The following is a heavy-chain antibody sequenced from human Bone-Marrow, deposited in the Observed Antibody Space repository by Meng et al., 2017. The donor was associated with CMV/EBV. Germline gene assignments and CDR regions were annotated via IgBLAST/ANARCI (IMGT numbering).Heavy chain of an antibody. J-gene: IGHJ6*02. CDR1: GYTFTSYD. V-gene: IGHV1-2*02. CDR2: MNPNSGGT. CDR3: ARGTSLFGVDLYYYYGMDV. D-gene: IGHD3-3*01. Sequence: ASVQVSCKASGYTFTSYDINWVRQATGQGLEWMGWMNPNSGGTNYEQKFEGRVTMTRDTSIGTAYMELSRLRSDDTTVYYCARGTSLFGVDLYYYYGMDVWGQGTTVTVSS.